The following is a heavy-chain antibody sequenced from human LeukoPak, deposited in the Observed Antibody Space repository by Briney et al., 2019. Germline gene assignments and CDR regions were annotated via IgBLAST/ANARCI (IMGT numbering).Heavy chain of an antibody. CDR3: ARDRHYYGSGGYYNLGY. CDR1: GFTFSSYW. V-gene: IGHV3-7*04. J-gene: IGHJ4*02. D-gene: IGHD3-10*01. Sequence: PGGSLRLSCAASGFTFSSYWMSWVRQAPGKGLEWVANIKQDGSEKYYVDSVKGRFTISRDNAKNSLYLQMNSLRAEDTAVYYCARDRHYYGSGGYYNLGYWGQGTLVTVSS. CDR2: IKQDGSEK.